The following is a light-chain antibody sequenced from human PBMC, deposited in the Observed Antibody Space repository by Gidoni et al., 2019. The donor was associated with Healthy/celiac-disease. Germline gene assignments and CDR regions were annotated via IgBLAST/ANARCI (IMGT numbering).Light chain of an antibody. CDR2: DAS. CDR1: QGISSA. V-gene: IGKV1D-13*01. CDR3: QQFNNYPPLT. J-gene: IGKJ4*01. Sequence: AIQLTQSPSSLSASVGDRVTLTCRASQGISSALAWYQQKPGKAPKLLIYDASSLESGVPSRFSGSGSGTDFTLTISRLQPEDFATYYCQQFNNYPPLTFGGXTKVEIK.